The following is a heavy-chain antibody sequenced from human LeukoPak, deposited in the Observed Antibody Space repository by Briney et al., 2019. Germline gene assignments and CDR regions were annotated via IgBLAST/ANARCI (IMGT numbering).Heavy chain of an antibody. J-gene: IGHJ4*02. Sequence: PSETLSLTCTVSGGSISSGSYYWSWIRQPAGKGLEWIGRIYTSGSTNYNPSLKSRVTISVDTSKNQFSLKLSSVTAADTAVYYCARVRGYDLSGSFDYWGQGTLVTLSS. V-gene: IGHV4-61*02. CDR3: ARVRGYDLSGSFDY. D-gene: IGHD5-12*01. CDR1: GGSISSGSYY. CDR2: IYTSGST.